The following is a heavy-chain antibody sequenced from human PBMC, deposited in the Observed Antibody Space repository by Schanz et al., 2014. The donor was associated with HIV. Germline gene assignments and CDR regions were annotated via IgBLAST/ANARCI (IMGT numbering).Heavy chain of an antibody. CDR2: ISESGGRT. J-gene: IGHJ4*02. Sequence: EVQLLESGGGLVQPGGSLRLSCAASGFTFDSYGIHWVRQAPGKGLEWVSSISESGGRTYYADSVNGRFTISRDNSKNTLYLQMTTLRTEDTAVYYCAKPEYDSRGNSQSHFDYWGQGTLVTVSS. CDR3: AKPEYDSRGNSQSHFDY. V-gene: IGHV3-23*01. CDR1: GFTFDSYG. D-gene: IGHD3-22*01.